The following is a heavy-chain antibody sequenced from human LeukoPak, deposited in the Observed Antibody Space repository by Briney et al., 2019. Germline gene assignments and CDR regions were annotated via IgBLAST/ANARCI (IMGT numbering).Heavy chain of an antibody. D-gene: IGHD1-26*01. J-gene: IGHJ4*02. Sequence: GGSLRPSCAASGLSFSTCGMHWVRQAPGKGLEWVAFIRYDGGDKYYADSVKDRFTIYRDNSKNTLYLQLNSLRAEDTAVYYCTKDWSSGSFNRAFDYWGQGTLVTVSS. CDR3: TKDWSSGSFNRAFDY. CDR2: IRYDGGDK. V-gene: IGHV3-30*02. CDR1: GLSFSTCG.